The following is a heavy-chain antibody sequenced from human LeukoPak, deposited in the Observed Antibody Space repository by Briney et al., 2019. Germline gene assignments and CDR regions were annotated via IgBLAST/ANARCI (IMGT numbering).Heavy chain of an antibody. CDR1: GYTLTELS. V-gene: IGHV1-24*01. CDR2: FDPEDGET. CDR3: GTGYYDSSGYFPYFDY. Sequence: ASVKVSCKVSGYTLTELSMHWVRQAPGKGLEWMGGFDPEDGETIYAQKFQGRVTMTEDTSTDTAYMELSSLRSEDTAVYYCGTGYYDSSGYFPYFDYWGQGTLVTVSA. D-gene: IGHD3-22*01. J-gene: IGHJ4*02.